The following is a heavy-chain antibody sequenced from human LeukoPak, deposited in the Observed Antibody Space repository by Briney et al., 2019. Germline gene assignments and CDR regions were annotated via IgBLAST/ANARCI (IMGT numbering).Heavy chain of an antibody. Sequence: AGGSLRLSCAASGFTFSSYAMSWVRQAPGKGLEWVSSISGSGGATYYADSVKGRFTISRDNSKNTVNVQMNSLRAEDTAVYYCAKATSPVHSRNWFDSWGQGTLVTVSS. CDR1: GFTFSSYA. V-gene: IGHV3-23*01. D-gene: IGHD6-13*01. CDR3: AKATSPVHSRNWFDS. J-gene: IGHJ5*01. CDR2: ISGSGGAT.